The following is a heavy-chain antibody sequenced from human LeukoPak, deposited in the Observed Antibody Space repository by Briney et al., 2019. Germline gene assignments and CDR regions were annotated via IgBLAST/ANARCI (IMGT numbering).Heavy chain of an antibody. CDR1: GLTFSNAW. J-gene: IGHJ6*02. CDR3: SNIYSYGLHGMDV. CDR2: IKSKTDGGII. D-gene: IGHD5-18*01. V-gene: IGHV3-15*01. Sequence: GGSLRLSCAASGLTFSNAWMSWVRQAPGKGLEWVGRIKSKTDGGIIDYAAPVQGRFTISRDDSRNTLYLQMNSLRTEDTAVYYCSNIYSYGLHGMDVWGQGTTVTVSS.